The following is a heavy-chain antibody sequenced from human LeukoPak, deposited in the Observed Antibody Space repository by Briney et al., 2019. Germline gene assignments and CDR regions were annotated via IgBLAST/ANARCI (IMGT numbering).Heavy chain of an antibody. J-gene: IGHJ4*02. Sequence: GGSLRLSCVASGFTFSSYTMSWVRQAPGKGLEWVSGISGSGGRTYYADSVKGRFTISRDNSKNTLYLQMNSLRVEDTAVYYCARDNPGSGWTQCFDYWGQGTLVTVSS. CDR3: ARDNPGSGWTQCFDY. D-gene: IGHD6-19*01. CDR1: GFTFSSYT. CDR2: ISGSGGRT. V-gene: IGHV3-23*01.